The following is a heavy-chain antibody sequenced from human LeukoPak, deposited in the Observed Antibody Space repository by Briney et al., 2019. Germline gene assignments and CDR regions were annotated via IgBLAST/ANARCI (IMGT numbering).Heavy chain of an antibody. D-gene: IGHD2-2*01. V-gene: IGHV1-2*02. Sequence: GASVKVSCKASGYTFTGYYMHWVRQAPGQGLEWMGWINPNSGGTNHAQKFQGRVTMTRDTSISTAYMELSRLRSDDTAVYYCARSLPKPRETVVPAASWFDPWGQGTLVTVSS. CDR2: INPNSGGT. CDR3: ARSLPKPRETVVPAASWFDP. CDR1: GYTFTGYY. J-gene: IGHJ5*02.